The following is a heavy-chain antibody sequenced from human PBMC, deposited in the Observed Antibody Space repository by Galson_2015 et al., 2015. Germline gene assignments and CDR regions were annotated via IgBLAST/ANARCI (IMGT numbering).Heavy chain of an antibody. CDR2: LSYDGSNE. D-gene: IGHD3-3*01. J-gene: IGHJ6*03. V-gene: IGHV3-30-3*01. CDR1: GFTFNNYA. CDR3: ARGPNARDMRSGYYKYYSYYTDV. Sequence: SLRLSCAASGFTFNNYAMHWVRQAPGKGLEWMAVLSYDGSNEYSADSVKGRFTVSRDNSKNTLYLQMNSLRTEDTAVYYCARGPNARDMRSGYYKYYSYYTDVWGKGTTVTVSS.